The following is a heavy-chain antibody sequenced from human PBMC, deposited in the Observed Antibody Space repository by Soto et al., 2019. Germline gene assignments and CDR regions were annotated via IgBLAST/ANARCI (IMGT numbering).Heavy chain of an antibody. J-gene: IGHJ4*02. CDR3: ARAEYYFGSGAFFDY. V-gene: IGHV1-69*02. CDR2: IIPILGIA. Sequence: QVQLVQSGAEVKKPGSSVKVSCKASGGTFSSYTISWVRQAPGQGLEWMGRIIPILGIANYAQKFQGRVTITAATSPSTAYMELSRLRSEDTSVYYCARAEYYFGSGAFFDYWGQGTLVTVSS. D-gene: IGHD3-10*01. CDR1: GGTFSSYT.